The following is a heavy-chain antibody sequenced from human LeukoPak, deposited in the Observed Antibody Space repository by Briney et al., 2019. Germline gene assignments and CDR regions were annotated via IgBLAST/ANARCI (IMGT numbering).Heavy chain of an antibody. CDR3: ARDVPPESGYYAYYYYYMDV. CDR2: IYTSGST. V-gene: IGHV4-4*07. D-gene: IGHD3-3*01. Sequence: SETLSLTCTVSGGSISSFYWSWIRQLARRGLEWIGRIYTSGSTNYNPSLRSRVTMSVDTSKNQFSLKLSSVTAADTAVYYCARDVPPESGYYAYYYYYMDVWGKGTTVTVSS. J-gene: IGHJ6*03. CDR1: GGSISSFY.